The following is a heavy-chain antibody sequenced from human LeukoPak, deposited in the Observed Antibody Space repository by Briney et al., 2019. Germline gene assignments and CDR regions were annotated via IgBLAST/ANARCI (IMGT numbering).Heavy chain of an antibody. D-gene: IGHD3-10*01. V-gene: IGHV3-48*03. Sequence: GGSLRLSCVASGFTFSRFEMNWVRQAPGKGLEWISHISTGTYIAYTDSVKGRFTISRDNAKDSLFLQMNSLRAEDTAVYYCARESGITMVRGVHIPWGQGTLVTVSS. J-gene: IGHJ5*02. CDR3: ARESGITMVRGVHIP. CDR1: GFTFSRFE. CDR2: ISTGTYI.